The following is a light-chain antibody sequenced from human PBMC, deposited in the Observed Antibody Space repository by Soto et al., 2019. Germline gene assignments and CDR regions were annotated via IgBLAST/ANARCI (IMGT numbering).Light chain of an antibody. CDR1: QYINTR. CDR2: QTS. Sequence: EIVFTHSPATLSSFPGDRVTLSCRASQYINTRLAWYQHRPGQAPRLLIYQTSIRAAGIPARFSASGSGTDFTLTISDVQPEDFALYYCHQRKSWPRTFGQGTKVDIK. CDR3: HQRKSWPRT. V-gene: IGKV3-11*01. J-gene: IGKJ1*01.